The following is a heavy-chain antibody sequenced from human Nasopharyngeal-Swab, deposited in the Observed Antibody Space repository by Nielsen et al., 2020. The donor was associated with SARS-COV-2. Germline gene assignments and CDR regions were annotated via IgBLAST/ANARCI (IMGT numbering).Heavy chain of an antibody. D-gene: IGHD5-24*01. CDR2: IRSKAYGGTT. CDR3: TRDLAEMATGFDY. CDR1: GFTFGDYA. Sequence: GGSLRLSCTASGFTFGDYAMSWFRQAPVNGLEWVGFIRSKAYGGTTEYAASVKGRFTISRDDSKSIAYLQMNSLKTEDTAVYYCTRDLAEMATGFDYWGQGTLVTVSS. V-gene: IGHV3-49*03. J-gene: IGHJ4*02.